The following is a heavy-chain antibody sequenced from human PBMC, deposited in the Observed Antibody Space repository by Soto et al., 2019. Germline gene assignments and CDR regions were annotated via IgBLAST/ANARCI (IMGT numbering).Heavy chain of an antibody. D-gene: IGHD6-19*01. J-gene: IGHJ6*02. CDR2: MNPNSGNT. CDR1: GYTFTSYD. V-gene: IGHV1-8*01. Sequence: QVQLVQSGAEVKKPGASVKVSCKASGYTFTSYDINWVRQATGQGLEWMGWMNPNSGNTGYAQKCQGRVTMTRNTSISTAYMELSSLRSEDTAVYYCARDGMIAVAASRYYYYGMDVWGQGTTVTVSS. CDR3: ARDGMIAVAASRYYYYGMDV.